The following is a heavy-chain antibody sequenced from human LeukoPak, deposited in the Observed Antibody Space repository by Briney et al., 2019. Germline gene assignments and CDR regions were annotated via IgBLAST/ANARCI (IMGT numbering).Heavy chain of an antibody. J-gene: IGHJ4*02. Sequence: GGSLRLSCAASGFTFSSYSMNWVRQAPGKGLEWVSSISSSSNYIYYADSVKGRFTISRDNSKNTLYLQMNSLRAEDTAVYYCAKCSSSSGWYGKFDYWGQGTLVTVSS. CDR1: GFTFSSYS. CDR2: ISSSSNYI. V-gene: IGHV3-21*04. CDR3: AKCSSSSGWYGKFDY. D-gene: IGHD6-19*01.